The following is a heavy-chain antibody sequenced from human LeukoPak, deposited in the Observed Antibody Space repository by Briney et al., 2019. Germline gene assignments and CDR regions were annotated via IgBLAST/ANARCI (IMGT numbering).Heavy chain of an antibody. CDR1: GRSISSSTYD. CDR3: ARSLAAGTSWFDP. Sequence: PSETLSLTCTVSGRSISSSTYDWGWPRQPPGMGREGIGSIYYSGSTYYNPSLKSRVTISVDTSKNQFSLKLSSVTAADTAVYYCARSLAAGTSWFDPWGQGTLVTVSS. J-gene: IGHJ5*02. V-gene: IGHV4-39*01. CDR2: IYYSGST. D-gene: IGHD6-13*01.